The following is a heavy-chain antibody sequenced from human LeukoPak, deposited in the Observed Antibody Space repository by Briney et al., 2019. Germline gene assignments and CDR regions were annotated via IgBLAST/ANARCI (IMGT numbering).Heavy chain of an antibody. Sequence: GGSLRLSCVASGFTFSSYSMKWVRQAPGKGLEWISNISSSSSTIYYADSVKGRFTISRDNAKNSLYLQMKSLRAEDTAVYYCARGYDSRGYYPDYWGQGTLVTVSS. CDR2: ISSSSSTI. CDR3: ARGYDSRGYYPDY. J-gene: IGHJ4*02. CDR1: GFTFSSYS. V-gene: IGHV3-48*01. D-gene: IGHD3-22*01.